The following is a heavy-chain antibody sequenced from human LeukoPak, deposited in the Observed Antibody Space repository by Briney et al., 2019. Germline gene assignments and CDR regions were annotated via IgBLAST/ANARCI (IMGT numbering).Heavy chain of an antibody. D-gene: IGHD1-26*01. CDR2: IKPDGSEK. CDR3: ASGSYFDD. Sequence: GGSLRLSCAASGFTFSNYWMSWVRQAPGKGLECVANIKPDGSEKYYLDSVKGRFTISRDNAKNSLYLQMNSLGAEDMAVYYCASGSYFDDWGQGTRVTVSS. CDR1: GFTFSNYW. V-gene: IGHV3-7*01. J-gene: IGHJ4*02.